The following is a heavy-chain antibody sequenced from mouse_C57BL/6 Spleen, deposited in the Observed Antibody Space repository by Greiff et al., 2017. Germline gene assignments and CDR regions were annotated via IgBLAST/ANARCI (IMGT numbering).Heavy chain of an antibody. J-gene: IGHJ1*03. CDR1: GFTFSDYY. D-gene: IGHD1-1*01. V-gene: IGHV5-16*01. CDR2: INYDGSST. Sequence: EVNLVESEGGLVQPGSSMKLSCTASGFTFSDYYMAWVRQVPEKGLEWVANINYDGSSTYYLDSLKSRFIISRDNAKNILYLQMSSLKSEDTATYYCARDPDYYGSSYWYFDVWGTGTTVTVSS. CDR3: ARDPDYYGSSYWYFDV.